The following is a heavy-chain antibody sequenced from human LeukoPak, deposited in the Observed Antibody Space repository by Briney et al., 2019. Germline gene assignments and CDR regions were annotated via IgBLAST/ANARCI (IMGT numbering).Heavy chain of an antibody. CDR2: IKTDGTNT. CDR3: ARTPPHYYDSSGLDY. J-gene: IGHJ4*02. CDR1: GFTFIRHY. V-gene: IGHV3-74*01. D-gene: IGHD3-22*01. Sequence: GGSLRLSCAASGFTFIRHYMHWVRQAPGKGLMWVSRIKTDGTNTLYADSVKGRFTISRDNAKNTLYLQMTSLTAEDTAMYYCARTPPHYYDSSGLDYWGQGTLVTVSS.